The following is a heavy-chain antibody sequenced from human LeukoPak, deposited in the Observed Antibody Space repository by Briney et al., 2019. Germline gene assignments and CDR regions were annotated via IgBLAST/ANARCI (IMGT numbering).Heavy chain of an antibody. CDR3: APQITMLRGVEPLIFDY. D-gene: IGHD3-10*01. V-gene: IGHV3-23*01. CDR2: VRGSGRST. J-gene: IGHJ4*02. CDR1: GFTFSSYA. Sequence: GGSLRLSCAASGFTFSSYAMSWVRQAPGKGLEGVSTVRGSGRSTYYAHSVKGRFTISRDNSKNPLYLQMNSLSAEDTAVYYCAPQITMLRGVEPLIFDYWGQGTLVTVSS.